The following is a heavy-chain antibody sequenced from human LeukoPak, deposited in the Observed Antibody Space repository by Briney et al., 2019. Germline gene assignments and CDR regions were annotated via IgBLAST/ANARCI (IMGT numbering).Heavy chain of an antibody. CDR1: GFTFSSYS. Sequence: PGGSLRLSCAASGFTFSSYSMNWVRQAPGKGLEWVSAISGSGGSTYYADSVKGRFTISRDNSKNTLYLQMNSLRAEDTAVYYCAKERVVVVAATQPAFFDYWGQRTLVTVSS. CDR3: AKERVVVVAATQPAFFDY. V-gene: IGHV3-23*01. D-gene: IGHD2-15*01. CDR2: ISGSGGST. J-gene: IGHJ4*02.